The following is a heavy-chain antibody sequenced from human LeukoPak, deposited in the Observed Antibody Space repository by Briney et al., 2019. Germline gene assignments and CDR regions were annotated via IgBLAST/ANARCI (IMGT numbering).Heavy chain of an antibody. J-gene: IGHJ4*02. V-gene: IGHV1-46*01. Sequence: ASVKVSCKVSGFTFTNLYMHCVRQAPRQGLEWRGIINPCGGSTSYAQKFQGRVTMTRDTSTSTVYMELSSLRSEDTAVYYCARGRVYYYDSSGFDYWGQGTLVTVSS. CDR2: INPCGGST. D-gene: IGHD3-22*01. CDR3: ARGRVYYYDSSGFDY. CDR1: GFTFTNLY.